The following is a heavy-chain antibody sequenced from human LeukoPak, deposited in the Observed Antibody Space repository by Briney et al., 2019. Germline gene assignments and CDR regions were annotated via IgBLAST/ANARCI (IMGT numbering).Heavy chain of an antibody. Sequence: PGGSLRLSCADSQFTFNGSWMSWVRQAPGKGLEWVANMDPTGSQKRYLDSVRGRSTISKDNPGASLYLDMHSLRAEDTAIYYCAIWTSGNYWGQGTLVTVSS. V-gene: IGHV3-7*01. J-gene: IGHJ4*02. D-gene: IGHD1-1*01. CDR3: AIWTSGNY. CDR2: MDPTGSQK. CDR1: QFTFNGSW.